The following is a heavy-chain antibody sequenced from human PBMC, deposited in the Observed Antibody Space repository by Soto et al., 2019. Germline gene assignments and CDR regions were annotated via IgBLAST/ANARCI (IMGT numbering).Heavy chain of an antibody. Sequence: EVQLVESGGDLVQPGGSLRLSCPDSRFTFSGYWMYWVRQAPGKGLEWVANIKEDGSEKNYVDSVRGRFTISRDNAKNSLYLQMNSLRAEDTAVYYCARGARIWGQGTMVTVS. CDR1: RFTFSGYW. J-gene: IGHJ3*02. CDR3: ARGARI. CDR2: IKEDGSEK. V-gene: IGHV3-7*01.